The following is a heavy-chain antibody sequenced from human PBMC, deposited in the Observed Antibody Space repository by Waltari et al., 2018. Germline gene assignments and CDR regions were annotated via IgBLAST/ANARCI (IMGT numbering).Heavy chain of an antibody. CDR1: GFTVSSNY. J-gene: IGHJ4*02. Sequence: EVQLVESGGGLIQPGGSLRLSCAASGFTVSSNYMSWVRQAPGKGLAWASVIYSGGRQYYADAGKGRFTISRDNSKNTLYLQMNSLRAEDTAVYYCARITTVTRNFGYWGQGTLVTVSS. CDR2: IYSGGRQ. D-gene: IGHD4-4*01. CDR3: ARITTVTRNFGY. V-gene: IGHV3-53*01.